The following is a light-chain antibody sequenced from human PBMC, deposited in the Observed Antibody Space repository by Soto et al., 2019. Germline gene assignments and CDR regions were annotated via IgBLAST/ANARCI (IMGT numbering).Light chain of an antibody. CDR3: QQYGSSPPYT. J-gene: IGKJ4*01. CDR1: QTISSW. Sequence: DIQMTQSPSTLSGSVGDRVTITCRASQTISSWLAWYQQKPGKAPKLLIYKASTLKSGVPSRFSGSGSGTEFTLTISSLQPDDFAVYYCQQYGSSPPYTFGGGTKVDIK. V-gene: IGKV1-5*03. CDR2: KAS.